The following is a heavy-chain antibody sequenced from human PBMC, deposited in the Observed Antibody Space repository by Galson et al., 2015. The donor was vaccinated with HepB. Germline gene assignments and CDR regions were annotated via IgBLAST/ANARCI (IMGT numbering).Heavy chain of an antibody. V-gene: IGHV2-5*02. Sequence: PALVKPTQTLTLTCTFSGSPLRTSGVGVGWIGQPPGKALEWLALIYWDDDKRHSPPLKSRLTITKDTSKNQVVPTMTNMDPVNTATYYCAHAYCGGDCYGGSINWFDPWGQGTLVTVSS. D-gene: IGHD2-21*01. CDR1: GSPLRTSGVG. CDR2: IYWDDDK. CDR3: AHAYCGGDCYGGSINWFDP. J-gene: IGHJ5*02.